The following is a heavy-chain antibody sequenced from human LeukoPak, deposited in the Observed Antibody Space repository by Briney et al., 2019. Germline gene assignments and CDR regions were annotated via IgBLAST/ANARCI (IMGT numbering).Heavy chain of an antibody. V-gene: IGHV3-30*18. J-gene: IGHJ4*02. CDR2: SYDGSNK. D-gene: IGHD3-10*01. CDR3: AKEDYYGSGIYY. CDR1: GFTFSSYG. Sequence: PGRSLRLSCAASGFTFSSYGMHWVRQAPGKGLEWVAVSYDGSNKYYADSVKGRFTISRDNSKNTLYLQMNSLRAEDTAVYYCAKEDYYGSGIYYWGRGTLVTVSS.